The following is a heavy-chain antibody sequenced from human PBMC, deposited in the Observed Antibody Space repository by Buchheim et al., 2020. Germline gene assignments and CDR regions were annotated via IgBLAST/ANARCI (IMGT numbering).Heavy chain of an antibody. Sequence: QVQLVESGGGVVQPGRSLRLSCAASGFTFISYGMHWVRQAPGKGLEWVAVIWYDGTNKWYADSVKGRFTISRDNSKNTLYLQMNSLRAEDTAVYYCARVGYYDFGSGSDVWGQGTT. CDR2: IWYDGTNK. CDR3: ARVGYYDFGSGSDV. V-gene: IGHV3-33*01. J-gene: IGHJ6*02. CDR1: GFTFISYG. D-gene: IGHD3-3*01.